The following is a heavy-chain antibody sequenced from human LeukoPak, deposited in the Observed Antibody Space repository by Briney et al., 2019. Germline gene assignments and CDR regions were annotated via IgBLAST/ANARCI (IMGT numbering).Heavy chain of an antibody. J-gene: IGHJ4*02. CDR1: GFTSSSYW. CDR2: IKQDGSEK. Sequence: PGGSLRLSCAASGFTSSSYWMSWVRQAPGKGLEWVANIKQDGSEKYYVDSVKGRFTISRDNAKNSLYLQMNSLRAEDTAVYYCARAVVLRGVSFYFDYWGQGTLVTVSS. V-gene: IGHV3-7*01. CDR3: ARAVVLRGVSFYFDY. D-gene: IGHD3-10*01.